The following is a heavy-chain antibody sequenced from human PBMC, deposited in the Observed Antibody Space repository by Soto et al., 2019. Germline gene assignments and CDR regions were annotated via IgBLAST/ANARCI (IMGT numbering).Heavy chain of an antibody. CDR2: IYWDDDK. Sequence: QITLNESGPTVVRPTETLTLTCRFSGFSLTTSGVGVGWIRQSPGKAPELLALIYWDDDKRYNASLKSRLTITKYPAKNQVVLTVSDLDPTDTATYYCAHRVLRTVFGLVTTTAIYFDFWGQGTPVAVSS. V-gene: IGHV2-5*02. J-gene: IGHJ4*02. CDR3: AHRVLRTVFGLVTTTAIYFDF. D-gene: IGHD3-3*01. CDR1: GFSLTTSGVG.